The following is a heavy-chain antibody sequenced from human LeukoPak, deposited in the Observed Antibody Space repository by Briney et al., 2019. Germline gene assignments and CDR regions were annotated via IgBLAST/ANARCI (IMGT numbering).Heavy chain of an antibody. CDR2: INHSGST. J-gene: IGHJ4*02. CDR1: GGSFSGYY. CDR3: ARHSHRYGSGSYYKAYYFDY. V-gene: IGHV4-34*01. D-gene: IGHD3-10*01. Sequence: SETLSLTCAVYGGSFSGYYWSWIRQPPGKGLEWIGEINHSGSTNYNPSLKSRVTISVDTSKNQFSLKLSSVTVADTAVYYCARHSHRYGSGSYYKAYYFDYWGQGTLVTVSS.